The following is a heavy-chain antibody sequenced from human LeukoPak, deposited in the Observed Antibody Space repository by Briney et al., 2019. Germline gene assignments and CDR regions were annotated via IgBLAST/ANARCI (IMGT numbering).Heavy chain of an antibody. Sequence: PGGSLRLSCTASGFTFGDYAMSWVRQAPGKGLEWVGFIRSKAYGGTTEYAASVKGRFTISRDDSKSIAHLQMNSLKTEDTALYYCTRGHRPTAMDVWGQGTTVTVSS. V-gene: IGHV3-49*04. CDR1: GFTFGDYA. CDR2: IRSKAYGGTT. CDR3: TRGHRPTAMDV. J-gene: IGHJ6*02.